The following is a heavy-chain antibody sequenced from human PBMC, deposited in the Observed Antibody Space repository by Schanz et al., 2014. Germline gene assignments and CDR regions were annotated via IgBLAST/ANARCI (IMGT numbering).Heavy chain of an antibody. CDR3: AKDHFGHYDSSGCSDCYYYGMDV. V-gene: IGHV3-30*18. CDR1: GFSFSGFG. D-gene: IGHD3-22*01. Sequence: VQLLESGGALEQPGGSLRLSCAGSGFSFSGFGMHWVRQAPGKGLEWVAVISYDGRNKYFADSVKGRFTISRDNSKNTLFLQVNSLRAEDTAVYYCAKDHFGHYDSSGCSDCYYYGMDVWGQGTTVTVSS. CDR2: ISYDGRNK. J-gene: IGHJ6*02.